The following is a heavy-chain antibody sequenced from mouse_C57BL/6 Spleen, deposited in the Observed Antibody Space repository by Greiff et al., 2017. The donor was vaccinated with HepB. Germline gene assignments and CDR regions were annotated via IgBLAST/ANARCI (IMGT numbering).Heavy chain of an antibody. CDR1: GYTFTSYW. V-gene: IGHV1-53*01. J-gene: IGHJ3*01. CDR3: AKGDYYDYDGSWFAY. Sequence: QVQLKQPGTELVKPGASLKLSCKASGYTFTSYWMHWVKQRPGQGLEWIGNINPSNGGTNYNEKFKSKATLTVDKSSSTAYMQLSSLTSEDSAVYYCAKGDYYDYDGSWFAYWGQGTLVTVSA. CDR2: INPSNGGT. D-gene: IGHD2-4*01.